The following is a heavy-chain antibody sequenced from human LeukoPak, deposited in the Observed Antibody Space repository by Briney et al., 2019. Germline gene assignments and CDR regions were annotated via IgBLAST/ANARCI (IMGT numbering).Heavy chain of an antibody. CDR3: ARDTLYDSSGYHYFDY. CDR2: INWNGGST. D-gene: IGHD3-22*01. V-gene: IGHV3-20*04. CDR1: GFTFDDYG. Sequence: GGSLRLSCAASGFTFDDYGMSWVRHAPGKGLEWVSGINWNGGSTVYADSVKGRFTISRDNAKNSLYLQMNSLRAEDTALYYCARDTLYDSSGYHYFDYWGQGTLVTVSS. J-gene: IGHJ4*02.